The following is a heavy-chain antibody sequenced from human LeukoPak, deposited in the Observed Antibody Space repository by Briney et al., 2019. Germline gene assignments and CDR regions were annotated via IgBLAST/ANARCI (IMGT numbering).Heavy chain of an antibody. CDR2: IYYSGST. J-gene: IGHJ5*02. CDR3: ARLGQQLGWFDP. Sequence: SETLSLTCSVSGGSISSYYWSWIRQSPGKGLEWIGYIYYSGSTNYNPSLKSRVTISVDTSKNQFSLKLSSVTAADTAVYYCARLGQQLGWFDPWGQGTLVTVSS. V-gene: IGHV4-59*01. CDR1: GGSISSYY. D-gene: IGHD6-13*01.